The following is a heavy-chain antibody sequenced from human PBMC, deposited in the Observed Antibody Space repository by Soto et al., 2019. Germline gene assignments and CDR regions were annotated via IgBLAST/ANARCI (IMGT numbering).Heavy chain of an antibody. J-gene: IGHJ4*02. CDR2: ISYDGSNK. D-gene: IGHD6-13*01. CDR3: AKDEGWCSSWFGNIDY. V-gene: IGHV3-30*18. CDR1: GFTFSSYG. Sequence: QVQLVESGGGVVQSGSSLRLSCAASGFTFSSYGMHWVRQAPGKGLEWVAVISYDGSNKYYADSVKGRFTISRDNSKNRLYLQFNSLRAEDTAVYYCAKDEGWCSSWFGNIDYWGQGTLVTVSS.